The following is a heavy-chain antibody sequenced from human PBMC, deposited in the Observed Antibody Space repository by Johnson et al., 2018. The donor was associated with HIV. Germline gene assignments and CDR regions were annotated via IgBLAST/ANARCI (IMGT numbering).Heavy chain of an antibody. Sequence: VHLVESGGGLVQPGRSLRLSCAASGFTFDDYAMHWVRQAPGKGLEWVSGISWNSGSIGYADSVKGRFTISRDNAKNSLYLQMNSLRAEDTALYYCARGGLGFQNIHDPLDIWGQGTMVTVSS. CDR2: ISWNSGSI. CDR3: ARGGLGFQNIHDPLDI. J-gene: IGHJ3*02. V-gene: IGHV3-9*01. D-gene: IGHD1/OR15-1a*01. CDR1: GFTFDDYA.